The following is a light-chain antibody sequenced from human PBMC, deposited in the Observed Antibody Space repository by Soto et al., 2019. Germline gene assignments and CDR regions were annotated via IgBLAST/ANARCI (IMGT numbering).Light chain of an antibody. Sequence: IVLTQSPGTLSLSPGERATLSCRASQNVNANFVAWHQHKPGRAPRLLIYGASSRATGTSDRFSGSGSGTDFTLTISRVEPGDFAVYYCQQYGSSPLTFGGGTKVEIK. CDR3: QQYGSSPLT. CDR2: GAS. J-gene: IGKJ4*01. CDR1: QNVNANF. V-gene: IGKV3-20*01.